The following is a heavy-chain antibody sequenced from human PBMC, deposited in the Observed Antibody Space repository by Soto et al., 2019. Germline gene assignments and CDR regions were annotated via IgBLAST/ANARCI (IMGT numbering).Heavy chain of an antibody. CDR2: IGSKANNYAA. J-gene: IGHJ4*02. Sequence: GGSLRLSFAASGFTFSGSTLHWVRQASGKGLEWVGRIGSKANNYAAAYAVSLKGRFTISRDDSRNTAYLQMSSLKTEDTAVYYCARGVYPFWSGHPKGLDYWGQGTVVTVSS. CDR3: ARGVYPFWSGHPKGLDY. D-gene: IGHD3-3*01. V-gene: IGHV3-73*01. CDR1: GFTFSGST.